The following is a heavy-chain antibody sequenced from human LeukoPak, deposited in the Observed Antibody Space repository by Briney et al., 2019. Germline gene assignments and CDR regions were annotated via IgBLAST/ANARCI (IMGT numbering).Heavy chain of an antibody. J-gene: IGHJ4*02. CDR1: GGSFSGYY. Sequence: SETLSLTCAVYGGSFSGYYWSWIRQPPGKGLEWIGEINHSGSTNYNPSLKSRVTISVDTSKNQFSLKLSSVTAADTAVYYCARGVYGSGSYNYWGQGTLGTVSS. V-gene: IGHV4-34*01. CDR3: ARGVYGSGSYNY. D-gene: IGHD3-10*01. CDR2: INHSGST.